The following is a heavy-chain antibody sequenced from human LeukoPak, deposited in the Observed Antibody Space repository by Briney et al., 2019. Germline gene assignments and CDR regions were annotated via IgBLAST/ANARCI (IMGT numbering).Heavy chain of an antibody. J-gene: IGHJ4*02. Sequence: GGSLRLSCAASGFTFSSYSMNWVRQAPGKGLEWVAVISYDGSNKYYADSVKGRFTISRDNSKNTLYLQMSSLRAEDTALYCCAKDLPDAYFDYWGLGTLVTVSS. CDR1: GFTFSSYS. D-gene: IGHD2-2*01. CDR2: ISYDGSNK. V-gene: IGHV3-30*18. CDR3: AKDLPDAYFDY.